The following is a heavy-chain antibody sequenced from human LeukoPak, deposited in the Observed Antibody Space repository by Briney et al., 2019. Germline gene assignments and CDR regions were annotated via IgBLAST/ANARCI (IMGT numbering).Heavy chain of an antibody. D-gene: IGHD1-26*01. CDR2: INPNSGGT. CDR1: GYTFTGYY. V-gene: IGHV1-2*02. J-gene: IGHJ3*02. Sequence: ASVKVSCKASGYTFTGYYMHWVRQAPGQGLEWMGWINPNSGGTNYAQKFQGRVTMTRDTSISTAYMELSRLRSDDTAVYYCASSDWWIVGATNRELGNDAFDIWGQGTMVTVSS. CDR3: ASSDWWIVGATNRELGNDAFDI.